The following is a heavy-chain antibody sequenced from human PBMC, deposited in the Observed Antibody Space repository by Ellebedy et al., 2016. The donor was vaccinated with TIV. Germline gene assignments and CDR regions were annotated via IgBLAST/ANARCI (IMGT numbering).Heavy chain of an antibody. CDR3: ARARLWFGGEVY. CDR2: ISYDGSNK. Sequence: GGSLRLSXAASGFTFSSYAMHWVRQAPGKGLEWVAVISYDGSNKYYADSVKGRFTISRDNSKNTLYLQMNSLRAEDTAVYYCARARLWFGGEVYWGQGTLVTVSS. CDR1: GFTFSSYA. J-gene: IGHJ4*02. D-gene: IGHD3-10*01. V-gene: IGHV3-30-3*01.